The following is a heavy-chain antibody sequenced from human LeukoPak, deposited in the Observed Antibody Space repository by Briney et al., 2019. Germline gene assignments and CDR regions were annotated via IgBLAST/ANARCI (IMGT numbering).Heavy chain of an antibody. J-gene: IGHJ4*02. V-gene: IGHV3-30*18. CDR3: AKERYFDWLAFDY. D-gene: IGHD3-9*01. CDR2: ISYDGSNK. Sequence: GRSLRLSCAASGFTFSSYGMHWVRQAPGKGLEWVAVISYDGSNKYYADSVKGRFTISRDNSKNTLYLQMNSLRAEDTAVYYCAKERYFDWLAFDYWGQGTLVTVSS. CDR1: GFTFSSYG.